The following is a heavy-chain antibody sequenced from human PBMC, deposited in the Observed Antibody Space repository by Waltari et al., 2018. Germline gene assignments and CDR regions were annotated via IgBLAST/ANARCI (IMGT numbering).Heavy chain of an antibody. CDR3: ARDFTVYGGNSYFDY. CDR2: INPNSGGT. V-gene: IGHV1-2*06. D-gene: IGHD4-17*01. Sequence: QVQLVQSGAEVKKPGASVKVSCKASGYTFTGYYMHWVRQAPGQGLEWMGRINPNSGGTNYAQKFQGRVTMTRDTSISTAYMELSRLRSDDTAVYYCARDFTVYGGNSYFDYWGQGTLVTVSS. CDR1: GYTFTGYY. J-gene: IGHJ4*02.